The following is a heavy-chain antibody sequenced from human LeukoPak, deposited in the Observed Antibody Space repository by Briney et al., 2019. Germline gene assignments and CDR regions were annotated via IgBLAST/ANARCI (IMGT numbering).Heavy chain of an antibody. CDR2: INPSGGST. V-gene: IGHV1-46*03. J-gene: IGHJ4*02. D-gene: IGHD3-22*01. Sequence: GASVKVSCKASGYTFTSYYMHWVRQAPGQGLEWMGIINPSGGSTSYAQKFQGRVTMTRDTSTSPVYMELSSLRSEDTAVYYCARDASRSGSGYYTQTAPDNDYWGQGTLVTVSS. CDR1: GYTFTSYY. CDR3: ARDASRSGSGYYTQTAPDNDY.